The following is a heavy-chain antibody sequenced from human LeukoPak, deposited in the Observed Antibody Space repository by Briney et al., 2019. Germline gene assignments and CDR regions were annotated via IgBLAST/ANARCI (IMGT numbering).Heavy chain of an antibody. CDR1: GYTFTGYY. J-gene: IGHJ4*02. V-gene: IGHV1-2*06. CDR3: ARIRSYDSSGYLVY. Sequence: ASVKVSCKASGYTFTGYYMHWLRQAPGRGLEWMGRINPNSGGTNYAQKFQGRVTMTRDTSISTAYMELSRLRSDDTAVYYCARIRSYDSSGYLVYWGQGTLVTVSS. D-gene: IGHD3-22*01. CDR2: INPNSGGT.